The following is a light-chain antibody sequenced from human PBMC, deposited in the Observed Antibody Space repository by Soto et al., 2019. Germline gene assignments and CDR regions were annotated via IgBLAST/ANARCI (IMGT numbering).Light chain of an antibody. J-gene: IGKJ1*01. Sequence: IQMTQSPSTLSASVGDRVTITCRASQSISSWLAWYQQKPGKAPKLLIYDASSLESGVLSRFSGSGSGTEFTLTISSLQPDDFATYYCQQYNSYSTFGQGTKVDIK. CDR3: QQYNSYST. CDR1: QSISSW. V-gene: IGKV1-5*01. CDR2: DAS.